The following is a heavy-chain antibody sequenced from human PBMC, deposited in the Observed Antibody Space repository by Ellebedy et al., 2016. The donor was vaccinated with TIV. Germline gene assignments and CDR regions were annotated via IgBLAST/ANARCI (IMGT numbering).Heavy chain of an antibody. D-gene: IGHD4-17*01. CDR1: GFTFSTYS. J-gene: IGHJ4*02. Sequence: PGGSLRLSCVASGFTFSTYSMNWVRQAPGKGLEWVSYISSSSSAIYYADFVMGRFTISRDNAKNSLYLQMNSLRAEDTAVYYCSRHTDYALDYWGQGALVTVSS. V-gene: IGHV3-48*04. CDR3: SRHTDYALDY. CDR2: ISSSSSAI.